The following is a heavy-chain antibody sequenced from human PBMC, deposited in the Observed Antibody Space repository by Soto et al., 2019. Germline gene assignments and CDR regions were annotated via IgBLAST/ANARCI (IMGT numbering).Heavy chain of an antibody. D-gene: IGHD4-17*01. CDR1: GGSISSYY. CDR3: ARLVVYGDNYWYFDL. J-gene: IGHJ2*01. CDR2: IYYSGST. Sequence: QVQLQESGPGLVKPSETLSLTCTVSGGSISSYYWNWIRQPPGKGLEWIGYIYYSGSTDYNPSLKSRVTTSVDTSKNQVSLKLSSVTAADTAVYYCARLVVYGDNYWYFDLWGRGTLVTVSS. V-gene: IGHV4-59*08.